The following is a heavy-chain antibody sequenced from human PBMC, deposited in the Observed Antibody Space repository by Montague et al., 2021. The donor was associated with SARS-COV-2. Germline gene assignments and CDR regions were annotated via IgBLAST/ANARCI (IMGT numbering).Heavy chain of an antibody. D-gene: IGHD6-25*01. J-gene: IGHJ4*02. CDR2: IWHGGTKK. V-gene: IGHV3-33*08. Sequence: SLRLSCAASGFTFSSYAMHWVRQAPGKGLEWVAVIWHGGTKKFHANSVKGRFIISRDNSQNLLHLQMNSVRGDDTALYYCAKSKAAAGMASAFDVWGQGTLVTVSS. CDR1: GFTFSSYA. CDR3: AKSKAAAGMASAFDV.